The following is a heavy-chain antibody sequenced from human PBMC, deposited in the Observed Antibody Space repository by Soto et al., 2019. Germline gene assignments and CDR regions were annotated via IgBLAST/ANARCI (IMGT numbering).Heavy chain of an antibody. Sequence: QITLKESGPTLVKPTQTLTLTCTFSGFSLSTRGVAVGWFRQPPGKALEWLALIYWDEDKWYSPSLKSRLTITDDPSKNQVVLTMTNIDPVDTATYYCAHRPRGYAYYFDYWGQGTLVTVSS. CDR3: AHRPRGYAYYFDY. J-gene: IGHJ4*02. CDR2: IYWDEDK. D-gene: IGHD5-12*01. V-gene: IGHV2-5*02. CDR1: GFSLSTRGVA.